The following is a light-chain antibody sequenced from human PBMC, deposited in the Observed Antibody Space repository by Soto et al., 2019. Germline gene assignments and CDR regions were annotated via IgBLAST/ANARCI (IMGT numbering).Light chain of an antibody. CDR3: CSYAGSYTYV. Sequence: VTISFTGTSSDVGGYNYVSWYQQHPGKAPKLIIYDVNRRPSGVPDRFSGSKSGNTASLTISGLQAEDEADYYCCSYAGSYTYVFGTGTKVTVL. CDR2: DVN. J-gene: IGLJ1*01. CDR1: SSDVGGYNY. V-gene: IGLV2-11*01.